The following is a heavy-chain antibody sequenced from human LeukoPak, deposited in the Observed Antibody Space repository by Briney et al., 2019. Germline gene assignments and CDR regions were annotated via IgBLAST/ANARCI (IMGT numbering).Heavy chain of an antibody. J-gene: IGHJ4*02. Sequence: GGSLRLSCAASGFTVSSNYMSWVRQAPGKGLERVSVIYSGGSTYYADSVKGRFTISRDNSKNTLYLQMNSLRAKDTAVYYCARDYNDHLDYWGQGTLVTVSS. D-gene: IGHD3-10*01. CDR3: ARDYNDHLDY. CDR2: IYSGGST. CDR1: GFTVSSNY. V-gene: IGHV3-53*01.